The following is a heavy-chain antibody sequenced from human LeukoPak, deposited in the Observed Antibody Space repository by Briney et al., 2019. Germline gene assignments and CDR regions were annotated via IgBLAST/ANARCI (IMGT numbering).Heavy chain of an antibody. Sequence: ASVKVSCKASGYTFTSYGISWVRQAPGQGLEWMGWITAYNDNTNYVQKLQGRVTMTTGTSTSTAYMELRSLRSDDTAVYYCARALLWFGEPSHIDYWGQGTLVTASS. CDR3: ARALLWFGEPSHIDY. V-gene: IGHV1-18*01. CDR1: GYTFTSYG. J-gene: IGHJ4*02. D-gene: IGHD3-10*01. CDR2: ITAYNDNT.